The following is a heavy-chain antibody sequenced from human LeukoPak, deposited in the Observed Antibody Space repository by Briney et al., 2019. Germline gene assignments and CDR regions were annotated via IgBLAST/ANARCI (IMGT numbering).Heavy chain of an antibody. CDR2: INPNSGGT. J-gene: IGHJ4*02. CDR3: ARDQGGYNAPTLDY. Sequence: ASVKVSCKASGYTFTGYYMHWVRQAPGQGLEWMGWINPNSGGTNYAQKFQGRVTMTRDTSISTAYMELSRLRSDDTAVYYCARDQGGYNAPTLDYWGQGTLVTVSS. CDR1: GYTFTGYY. D-gene: IGHD5-24*01. V-gene: IGHV1-2*02.